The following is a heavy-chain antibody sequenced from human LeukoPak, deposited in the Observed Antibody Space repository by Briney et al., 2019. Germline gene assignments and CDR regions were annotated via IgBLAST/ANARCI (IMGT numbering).Heavy chain of an antibody. CDR2: ISSSGSTI. D-gene: IGHD6-13*01. CDR1: GFTFSSYE. Sequence: GGSLRLSCAASGFTFSSYEMNWVRQAPGKGLEWVSYISSSGSTIYYADSVKGRFTISRDNAKNSLYLQMNSLRAEDTAVYYCASPELLRAAAGSRGIFDYWGQGTLVTVSS. CDR3: ASPELLRAAAGSRGIFDY. V-gene: IGHV3-48*03. J-gene: IGHJ4*02.